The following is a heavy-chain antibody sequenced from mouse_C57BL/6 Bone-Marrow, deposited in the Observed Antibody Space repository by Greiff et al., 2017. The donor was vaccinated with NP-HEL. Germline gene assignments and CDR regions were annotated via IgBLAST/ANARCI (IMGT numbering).Heavy chain of an antibody. CDR3: ARRPYGSSFYWYFDV. J-gene: IGHJ1*03. Sequence: KESGQGKKKDGQTLSLTCSFSGFSLSTSGMGVSWIRQPSGKGLEWLAHIYWDDDKRYNPSLKSRLTISKDTSRNQVFLKITSVDTSDTATYYCARRPYGSSFYWYFDVWGTGTTVTVSS. D-gene: IGHD1-1*01. CDR2: IYWDDDK. V-gene: IGHV8-12*01. CDR1: GFSLSTSGMG.